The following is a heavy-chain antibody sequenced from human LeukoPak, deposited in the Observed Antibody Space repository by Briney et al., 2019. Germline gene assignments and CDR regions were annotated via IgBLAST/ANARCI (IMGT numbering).Heavy chain of an antibody. CDR1: GGTFSSYA. D-gene: IGHD3-22*01. V-gene: IGHV1-69*05. CDR2: IIPIFGTA. CDR3: ARDNGAYYYDSSGYPGI. Sequence: SVKVSCKASGGTFSSYAISWVRQAPGQGLEWMGRIIPIFGTASYAQKFQGRVRITTEESTSTAYMELSSLRSEDTAVYYCARDNGAYYYDSSGYPGIWGQGTMVTVSS. J-gene: IGHJ3*02.